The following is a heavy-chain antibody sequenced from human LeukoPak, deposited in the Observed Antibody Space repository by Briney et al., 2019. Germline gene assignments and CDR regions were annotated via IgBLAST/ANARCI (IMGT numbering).Heavy chain of an antibody. CDR1: GFTFGDYA. CDR3: TRDVVPGYCSGGSCHSFQH. CDR2: IRSKAYGGTT. D-gene: IGHD2-15*01. V-gene: IGHV3-49*03. Sequence: GGSLRLSCTASGFTFGDYAMSWFRQAPGKGLEWVGFIRSKAYGGTTEYAASVKGRFTISRDDSKSIAYLQMNSLKTEDTAVYYCTRDVVPGYCSGGSCHSFQHWGQGTLVTVSS. J-gene: IGHJ1*01.